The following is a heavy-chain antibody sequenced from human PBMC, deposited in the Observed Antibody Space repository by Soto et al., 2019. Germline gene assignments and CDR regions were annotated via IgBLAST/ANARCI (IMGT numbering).Heavy chain of an antibody. CDR1: GGSISSYY. D-gene: IGHD3-10*01. J-gene: IGHJ4*02. CDR3: ARAFMVRGVIFDY. CDR2: IYYSGST. Sequence: SETLSLTCTVSGGSISSYYWSWIRQPPGKGLEWIGYIYYSGSTNYNPSLKSRVTISVDTSKNQFSLKLSSVTAADTAVYYCARAFMVRGVIFDYWGQGTQVTVSS. V-gene: IGHV4-59*01.